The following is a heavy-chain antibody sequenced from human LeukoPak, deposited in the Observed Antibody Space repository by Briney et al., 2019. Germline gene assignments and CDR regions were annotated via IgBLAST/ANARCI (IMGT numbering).Heavy chain of an antibody. D-gene: IGHD4-11*01. CDR2: IFPGGGVT. V-gene: IGHV1-46*01. CDR1: VYTFTNYP. Sequence: ASVTVSCKASVYTFTNYPKHWVRQAPGQGLEWMGVIFPGGGVTEYAQKFQGRVTVTRDTSTRTVYMELSSLRSDDTAMYYCAREHPDYHGFDFWGQGTMVSVSS. J-gene: IGHJ3*01. CDR3: AREHPDYHGFDF.